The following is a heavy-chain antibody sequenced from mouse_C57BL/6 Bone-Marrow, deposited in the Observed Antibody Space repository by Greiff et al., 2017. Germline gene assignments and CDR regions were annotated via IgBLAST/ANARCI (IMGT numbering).Heavy chain of an antibody. Sequence: EVKLMESGGGLVQPGESLKLSCESNEYEFPSHDMSWVRKTPEQRLELVAAINSDGGSTYYPDTMERRFIISRDNTKKTLYLQMSRLRSEDTALXYCARHSNCEDAMDYWGQGTSVTGSA. D-gene: IGHD2-5*01. V-gene: IGHV5-2*01. CDR3: ARHSNCEDAMDY. CDR2: INSDGGST. CDR1: EYEFPSHD. J-gene: IGHJ4*01.